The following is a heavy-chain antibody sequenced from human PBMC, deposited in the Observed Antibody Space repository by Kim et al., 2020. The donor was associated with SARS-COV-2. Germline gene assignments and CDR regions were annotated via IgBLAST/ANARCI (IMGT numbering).Heavy chain of an antibody. V-gene: IGHV1-2*06. CDR3: AYTRIIQRPPYGMDV. CDR2: INPNSGCT. Sequence: ASVKVSCKASGYTFTGYYMHWVRQAPGQGLEWMGRINPNSGCTNYAQKFQGRVTMTRDTSISTAYMELSRLRSDDTAVYYCAYTRIIQRPPYGMDVWGQGTTVTVSS. J-gene: IGHJ6*02. CDR1: GYTFTGYY. D-gene: IGHD5-18*01.